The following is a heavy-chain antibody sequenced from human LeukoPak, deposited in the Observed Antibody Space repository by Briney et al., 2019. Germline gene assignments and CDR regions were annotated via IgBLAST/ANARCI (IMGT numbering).Heavy chain of an antibody. D-gene: IGHD2-2*01. J-gene: IGHJ5*02. V-gene: IGHV4-59*01. CDR3: ARGGLVPVPAASGSRGTNWFDP. CDR2: ICYSGST. Sequence: SENLSLTCTVSGGSISSYYWSWIRQPPGKGLEWIGYICYSGSTNYNPSLKSRVTISVDTSKNQFSLKLSSVTAADTAVYYCARGGLVPVPAASGSRGTNWFDPWGQGTLVTVSS. CDR1: GGSISSYY.